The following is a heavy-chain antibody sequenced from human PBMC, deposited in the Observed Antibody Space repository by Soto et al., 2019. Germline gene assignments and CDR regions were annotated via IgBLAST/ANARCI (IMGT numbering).Heavy chain of an antibody. V-gene: IGHV2-5*02. J-gene: IGHJ5*02. D-gene: IGHD3-10*01. CDR1: GFSLSTSGVG. CDR3: AASWASGSEEPNWFDP. Sequence: QITLKESGPTLVKPTQTLTLTCTFSGFSLSTSGVGVGWIRQPPGKALEWLALIYWDDDKRYSPSLKSRLTITKDTSKNQLVLTMTNMDPVDTATYYCAASWASGSEEPNWFDPWGQGTLVTVSS. CDR2: IYWDDDK.